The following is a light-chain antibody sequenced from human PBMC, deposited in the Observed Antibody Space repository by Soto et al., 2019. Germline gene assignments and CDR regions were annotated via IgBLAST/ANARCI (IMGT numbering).Light chain of an antibody. Sequence: QSVLTQPASVSGSPGQSITISCTGTSSDVGGYNYVSWYQQHPGKAPKLMIYDVSNRPSGVSNRFSGPKSGNTASLTISGLQAEDEADYYCSSYTSSSTPYYVFGTGTKLTVL. CDR1: SSDVGGYNY. V-gene: IGLV2-14*01. CDR2: DVS. J-gene: IGLJ1*01. CDR3: SSYTSSSTPYYV.